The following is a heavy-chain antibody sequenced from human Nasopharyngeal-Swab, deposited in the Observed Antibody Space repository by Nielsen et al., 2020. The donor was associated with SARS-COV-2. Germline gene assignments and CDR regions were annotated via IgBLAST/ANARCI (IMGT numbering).Heavy chain of an antibody. CDR3: TRGVPDFGY. J-gene: IGHJ4*02. Sequence: ASLKVSCKASGYTFTTYDINWLRQATRQGLEWMGWMTPNNGATGYAQKFQGRVTLTSDTSISTAYMELSSLRSEDTAVYYCTRGVPDFGYWGQGTLVTVSS. CDR1: GYTFTTYD. CDR2: MTPNNGAT. V-gene: IGHV1-8*01.